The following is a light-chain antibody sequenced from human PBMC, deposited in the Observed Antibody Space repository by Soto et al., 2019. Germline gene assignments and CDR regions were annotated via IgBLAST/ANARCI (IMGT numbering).Light chain of an antibody. CDR2: GAS. CDR3: QQYKDWRYT. J-gene: IGKJ2*01. CDR1: QSISSS. Sequence: EIVMTQSPATLSVSPGERATLSCRASQSISSSLAWYQVKPGQAPRLLIYGASTRATGIPARFSGSGSGTEFTLSISSQQSEECEVYYCQQYKDWRYTFGQGTKLEIK. V-gene: IGKV3-15*01.